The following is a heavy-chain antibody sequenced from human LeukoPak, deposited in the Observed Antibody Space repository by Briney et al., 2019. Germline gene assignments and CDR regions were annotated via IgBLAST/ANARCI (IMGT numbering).Heavy chain of an antibody. CDR2: SDTYNGKT. J-gene: IGHJ4*02. CDR1: GYSFTSYG. V-gene: IGHV1-18*01. Sequence: GASVKVSCKASGYSFTSYGIGWVRQAPGQGLEWTGWSDTYNGKTHYAQNLQGRVTMTTDISTTTAYMELRSLRSDDTAVYYCAREPKIGNFDYWGLGTLVIVSS. CDR3: AREPKIGNFDY.